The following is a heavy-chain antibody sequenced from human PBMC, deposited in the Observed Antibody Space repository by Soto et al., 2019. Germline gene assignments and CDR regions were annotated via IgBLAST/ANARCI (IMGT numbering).Heavy chain of an antibody. V-gene: IGHV1-18*04. CDR1: GYTFTSYG. CDR3: ARQCPGGGDCYFFDY. D-gene: IGHD2-21*02. CDR2: ISAYNGNT. Sequence: GASVKGACKASGYTFTSYGSSWGRQAPGQGLEWMGWISAYNGNTNYAQKLQGRVTMTTDTSTSTAYMELRSLRSDDTAVYYCARQCPGGGDCYFFDYWGQGTLVTV. J-gene: IGHJ4*02.